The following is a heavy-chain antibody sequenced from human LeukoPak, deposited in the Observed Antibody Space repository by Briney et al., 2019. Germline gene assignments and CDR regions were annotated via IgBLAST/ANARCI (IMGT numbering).Heavy chain of an antibody. V-gene: IGHV4-39*02. CDR2: IYYRGST. CDR1: GGSISSSSYY. CDR3: ARDSLYCSSTNCYRFDS. Sequence: PSETLSLTCTVSGGSISSSSYYWGWIRQPPGKGLEWIGSIYYRGSTYYSPSLKTRVTISVDTSKNQFSLKLSSVTAADTAVYYCARDSLYCSSTNCYRFDSWGQGTLVTVSS. D-gene: IGHD2-2*01. J-gene: IGHJ4*02.